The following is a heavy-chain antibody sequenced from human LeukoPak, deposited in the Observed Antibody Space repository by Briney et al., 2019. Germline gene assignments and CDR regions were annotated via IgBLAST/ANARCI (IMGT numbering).Heavy chain of an antibody. J-gene: IGHJ4*02. V-gene: IGHV3-72*01. CDR1: GFSFSDHY. D-gene: IGHD6-13*01. Sequence: GGSLRLSCAASGFSFSDHYMDWVRQAPGKGLEWVGRIRNKASGYTTEYAASVKGRFTISRDDAENSLYLQMNSLKTEDTAVYYCAGLRLTTASGMWGQGTLVTVSS. CDR2: IRNKASGYTT. CDR3: AGLRLTTASGM.